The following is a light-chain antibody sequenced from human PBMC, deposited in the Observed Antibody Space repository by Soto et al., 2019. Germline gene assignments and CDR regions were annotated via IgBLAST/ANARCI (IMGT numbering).Light chain of an antibody. J-gene: IGKJ1*01. CDR3: QQYNNWPPWT. CDR2: GSS. Sequence: EIVLTQSPGTLSLSPGERATLSCRASQGIGDTLAWYQHKPGQTPRLLIFGSSTRVTGVPDRFSGSGSGTDFTLTISSLQSEDSAVYYCQQYNNWPPWTFGQGTKVDIK. CDR1: QGIGDT. V-gene: IGKV3D-15*01.